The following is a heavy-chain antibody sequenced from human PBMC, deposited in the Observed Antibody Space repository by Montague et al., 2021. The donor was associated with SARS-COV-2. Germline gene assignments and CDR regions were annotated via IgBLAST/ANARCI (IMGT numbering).Heavy chain of an antibody. CDR1: GFTFSSYA. D-gene: IGHD3-10*01. V-gene: IGHV3-30-3*01. CDR3: ARVPPGLLWFGEIDY. CDR2: ISYDGSNK. Sequence: SLRLSCAASGFTFSSYAMHWVHQAPGKGLEWVAVISYDGSNKYYADSVKGRFTISRDNSKNTLYLQMNSLRAEDTAVYYCARVPPGLLWFGEIDYWGQGTLVTVSS. J-gene: IGHJ4*02.